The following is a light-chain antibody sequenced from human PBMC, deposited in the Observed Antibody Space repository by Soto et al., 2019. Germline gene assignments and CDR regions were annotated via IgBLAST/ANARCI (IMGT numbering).Light chain of an antibody. J-gene: IGKJ1*01. CDR1: QSISSW. CDR3: QQYNSYWT. CDR2: KAS. V-gene: IGKV1-5*03. Sequence: DIHMTQSPSTLSASVGDRVPITCLASQSISSWLAWYQQKPGKAPKLLIYKASSLESGVPSRFSGSGSGTEFTLTISSLQPDDFATYYCQQYNSYWTFGQGTKVDI.